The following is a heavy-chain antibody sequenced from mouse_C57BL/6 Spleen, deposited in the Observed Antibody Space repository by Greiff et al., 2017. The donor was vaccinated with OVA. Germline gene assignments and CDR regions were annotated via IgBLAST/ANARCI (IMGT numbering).Heavy chain of an antibody. V-gene: IGHV1-26*01. J-gene: IGHJ1*03. CDR1: GYTFTDYY. Sequence: EVQLQQSGPELVKPGASVKISCKASGYTFTDYYMNWVKQSHGKSLEWIGDINPNNGGTSYNQKFKGKATLTVDKSSSTADMELRSLTSEDSAVYYCARKEGTRYFDVWGTGTTVTVSS. CDR3: ARKEGTRYFDV. D-gene: IGHD3-3*01. CDR2: INPNNGGT.